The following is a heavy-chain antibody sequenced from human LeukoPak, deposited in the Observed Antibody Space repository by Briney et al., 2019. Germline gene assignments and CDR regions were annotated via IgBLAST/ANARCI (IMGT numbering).Heavy chain of an antibody. Sequence: SETLSLTCTVSGGSITSYYWSWIRQPPGQGLEWIGYIFYTGSTKYNPSLESRVTISVDTSKNQLSLNLSSVTAADTAVYYCARQRYTALVFDYWGQGTLVTVSS. D-gene: IGHD5-18*01. CDR3: ARQRYTALVFDY. CDR2: IFYTGST. CDR1: GGSITSYY. J-gene: IGHJ4*02. V-gene: IGHV4-59*08.